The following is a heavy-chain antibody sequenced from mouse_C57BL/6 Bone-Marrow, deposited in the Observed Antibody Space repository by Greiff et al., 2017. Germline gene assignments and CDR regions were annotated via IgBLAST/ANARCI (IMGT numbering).Heavy chain of an antibody. V-gene: IGHV1-81*01. D-gene: IGHD1-1*01. J-gene: IGHJ3*01. CDR1: GYTFTSYG. Sequence: VKLQQSGAELARPGASVKLSCKASGYTFTSYGISWVKQRTGQGLEWIGEIYPRSGNTYYNEKFKGKATLTADKSSSTAYMELRSLTSEDSAVYFCARGATTRFAYWGQGTLVTVSA. CDR2: IYPRSGNT. CDR3: ARGATTRFAY.